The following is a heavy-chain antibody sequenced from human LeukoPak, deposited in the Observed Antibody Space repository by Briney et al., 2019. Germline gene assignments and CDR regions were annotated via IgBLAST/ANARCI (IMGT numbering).Heavy chain of an antibody. CDR1: GYTFTGYY. D-gene: IGHD6-19*01. Sequence: ASVKVSCKSSGYTFTGYYMRWVRQAPGQGLEWMGWINPNSGGTNYAQKFQGRVTMTRDTSISTAYMELSRLRSDDTAVYYCARDRIAVAGPKRNYYHYYGMDVWGQGTTVTVSS. V-gene: IGHV1-2*02. J-gene: IGHJ6*02. CDR2: INPNSGGT. CDR3: ARDRIAVAGPKRNYYHYYGMDV.